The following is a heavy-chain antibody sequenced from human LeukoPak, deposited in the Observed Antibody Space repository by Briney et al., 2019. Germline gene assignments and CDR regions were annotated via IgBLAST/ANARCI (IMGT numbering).Heavy chain of an antibody. V-gene: IGHV4-34*01. J-gene: IGHJ4*02. Sequence: SETLSLTCAVYGGSFSGYYWSWIRQPPGKGLEWIGEINHSGSTNYNPSLKSRVTISVDTSKNQFSLKLSSVTAADTAVYYCAAAHCSGGSYFPHYFDYWGQGTLVTVSS. CDR1: GGSFSGYY. CDR2: INHSGST. D-gene: IGHD2-15*01. CDR3: AAAHCSGGSYFPHYFDY.